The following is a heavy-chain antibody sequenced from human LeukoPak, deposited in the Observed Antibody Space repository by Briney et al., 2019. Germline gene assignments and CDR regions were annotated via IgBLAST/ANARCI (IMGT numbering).Heavy chain of an antibody. D-gene: IGHD3-3*01. CDR3: ARVYYDFWSGYFIPGWFDP. J-gene: IGHJ5*02. V-gene: IGHV4-39*07. CDR2: IYYSGST. Sequence: SETLSLTCTVSGGSISSSSYYWGWIRQPPGKGLEWIGSIYYSGSTYYNPSLKSRVTISVDTSKNQFSLKLSSVTAADTAVYYCARVYYDFWSGYFIPGWFDPWGQGTLVTVSS. CDR1: GGSISSSSYY.